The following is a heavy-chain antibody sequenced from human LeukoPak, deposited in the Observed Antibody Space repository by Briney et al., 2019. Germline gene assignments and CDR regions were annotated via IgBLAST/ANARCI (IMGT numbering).Heavy chain of an antibody. J-gene: IGHJ4*02. Sequence: ASVKVSCKASGGTFSSYAISWVLQAPGQGLEWIGGIIPIFGTANYAQKLQGRVTITTDESTSTAYMELSSLRSEDTDVYYCVRGGVIEYYDFWSGYFDYWGQGTLVTVSS. CDR1: GGTFSSYA. D-gene: IGHD3-3*01. CDR2: IIPIFGTA. CDR3: VRGGVIEYYDFWSGYFDY. V-gene: IGHV1-69*05.